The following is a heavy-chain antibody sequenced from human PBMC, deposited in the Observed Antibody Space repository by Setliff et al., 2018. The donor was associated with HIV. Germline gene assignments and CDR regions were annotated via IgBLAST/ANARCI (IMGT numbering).Heavy chain of an antibody. CDR3: ATYLSDNYLDGAFDI. V-gene: IGHV4-39*02. D-gene: IGHD3-3*01. CDR1: GASVSTTGCY. J-gene: IGHJ3*02. CDR2: TFYSGST. Sequence: PSETLSLTCTVSGASVSTTGCYWGWLRQSPGKGLQWIGTTFYSGSTYYNPSLKSRVTISLDTSNNDFSLTLTSVTAADTALYFCATYLSDNYLDGAFDIWGRGTMVTVSS.